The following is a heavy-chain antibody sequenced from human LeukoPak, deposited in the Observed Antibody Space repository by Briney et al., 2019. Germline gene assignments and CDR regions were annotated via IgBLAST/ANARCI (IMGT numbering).Heavy chain of an antibody. Sequence: GRSLRLSCAASGLTFDDYAMHWVRQAPGKGLEWVSGISWNSGSIGYADSVKGRFTISRDNAKNSLYLQMNSLRAEDTALYYCAKNGGGSSGWYGGLVDYGMDVWGQGTTVTVSS. J-gene: IGHJ6*02. D-gene: IGHD6-19*01. CDR1: GLTFDDYA. CDR3: AKNGGGSSGWYGGLVDYGMDV. V-gene: IGHV3-9*01. CDR2: ISWNSGSI.